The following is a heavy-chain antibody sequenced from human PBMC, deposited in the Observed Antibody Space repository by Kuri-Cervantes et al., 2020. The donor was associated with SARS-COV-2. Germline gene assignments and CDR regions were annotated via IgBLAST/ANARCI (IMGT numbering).Heavy chain of an antibody. V-gene: IGHV3-53*01. J-gene: IGHJ5*02. Sequence: GGSLRLSCAASGFTVSSNYMSWVRQAPGKGLEWVSVIYSGGSTYYADSVKGRFTISRDNAKNSLYLQMNSLRAEDTAVYYCARGPPGYDFWSGYPNWFDPWGQGTLVTVSS. D-gene: IGHD3-3*01. CDR3: ARGPPGYDFWSGYPNWFDP. CDR2: IYSGGST. CDR1: GFTVSSNY.